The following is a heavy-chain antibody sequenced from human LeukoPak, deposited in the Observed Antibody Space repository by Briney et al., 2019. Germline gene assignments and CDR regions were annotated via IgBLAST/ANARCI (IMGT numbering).Heavy chain of an antibody. D-gene: IGHD3-22*01. J-gene: IGHJ4*02. V-gene: IGHV4-34*01. Sequence: SETLSLTCAVYGGSFSGYYWSWIRQPPGKGLEWIGEINHSGSTNYNPSLKSRVTISVDTSKNQFSLKLSSVTAADTAVYYCARLLRGSGYYRGHFDYWGQGILVTVPS. CDR1: GGSFSGYY. CDR2: INHSGST. CDR3: ARLLRGSGYYRGHFDY.